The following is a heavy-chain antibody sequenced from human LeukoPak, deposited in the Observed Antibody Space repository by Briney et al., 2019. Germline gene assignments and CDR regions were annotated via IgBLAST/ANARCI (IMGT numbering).Heavy chain of an antibody. CDR1: GDSITSGTYY. V-gene: IGHV4-61*02. D-gene: IGHD3-10*01. J-gene: IGHJ6*03. CDR3: ARGKRVRCGSGSYYNCYYYYYMDV. Sequence: SETLSLTCTVSGDSITSGTYYWTWIRQPAGKGLEWIGRIYTSGSTNYKPSLKSRVSISLDTSKNHFSLRLSSVTAADTAVYYCARGKRVRCGSGSYYNCYYYYYMDVWGKGTTVTVSS. CDR2: IYTSGST.